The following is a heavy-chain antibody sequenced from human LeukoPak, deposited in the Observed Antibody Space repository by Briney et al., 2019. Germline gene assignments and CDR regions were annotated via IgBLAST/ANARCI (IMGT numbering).Heavy chain of an antibody. D-gene: IGHD6-19*01. CDR1: GFTVRSYW. CDR2: ISSDGITT. CDR3: ARDPDRSGWSTFEY. J-gene: IGHJ4*02. V-gene: IGHV3-74*01. Sequence: GGSLRLSCAASGFTVRSYWMHWVRQAPGKGLVWVSRISSDGITTTYADSVKGRFTISRDNAKNTLYLQMNSLRAEDTAVYFCARDPDRSGWSTFEYWGQGTLVTVSS.